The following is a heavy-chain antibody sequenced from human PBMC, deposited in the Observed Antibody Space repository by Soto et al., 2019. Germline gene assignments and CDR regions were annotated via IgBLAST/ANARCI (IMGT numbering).Heavy chain of an antibody. CDR3: AKDAIAAAGASVFGWSFDL. D-gene: IGHD6-13*01. CDR1: GFTFSSYG. CDR2: ISYDGSNK. V-gene: IGHV3-30*18. Sequence: QVQLVESGGGVVQPGRSLRLSCAASGFTFSSYGMHWVRQAPGKGLEWVAVISYDGSNKYYADSVKGRFTISRDNSKNTLYLQMNSLRAEDTAVYYCAKDAIAAAGASVFGWSFDLWGRGTLVTVSS. J-gene: IGHJ2*01.